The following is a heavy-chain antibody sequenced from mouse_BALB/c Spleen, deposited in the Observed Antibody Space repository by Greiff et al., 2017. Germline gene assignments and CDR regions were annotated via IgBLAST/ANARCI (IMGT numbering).Heavy chain of an antibody. CDR2: ISSGGST. CDR1: GFTFSSYA. J-gene: IGHJ3*01. D-gene: IGHD1-1*01. Sequence: EVMLVESGGGLVKPGGSLKLSCAASGFTFSSYAMSWVRQTPEKRLEWVASISSGGSTYYPDSVKGRFTISRDNARNILYLQMSSLRSEDTAMYYCARGHYYGSSWFAYWGQGTLVTVSA. CDR3: ARGHYYGSSWFAY. V-gene: IGHV5-6-5*01.